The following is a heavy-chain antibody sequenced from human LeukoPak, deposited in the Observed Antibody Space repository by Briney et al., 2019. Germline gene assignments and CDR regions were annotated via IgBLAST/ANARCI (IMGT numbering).Heavy chain of an antibody. Sequence: PSETLSLTCTVSGGSISSSSYYWGWIRQHPGKGLECIGSIYYSGSTYYNPSLKSRVTISVDTSKNQFSLKLSSVTAADTAVYYCARASGSYHDAFDIWGQGTMVTVSS. CDR2: IYYSGST. CDR3: ARASGSYHDAFDI. CDR1: GGSISSSSYY. J-gene: IGHJ3*02. D-gene: IGHD1-26*01. V-gene: IGHV4-39*01.